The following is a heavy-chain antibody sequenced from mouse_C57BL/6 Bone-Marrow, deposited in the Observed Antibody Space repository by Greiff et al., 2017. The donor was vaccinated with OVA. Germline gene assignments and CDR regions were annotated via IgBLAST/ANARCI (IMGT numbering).Heavy chain of an antibody. V-gene: IGHV1-50*01. CDR3: ARTDTTWFAY. Sequence: QVQLQQPGAELVKPGASVKLSCKASGYTFTSYWMQWVKQRPGQGLEWIGEIDPSDSYTNYNQKFKGKATLTVDTTSSTADMELSSLTSEDSAVYYCARTDTTWFAYWGQGTLVTVSA. D-gene: IGHD1-1*01. J-gene: IGHJ3*01. CDR1: GYTFTSYW. CDR2: IDPSDSYT.